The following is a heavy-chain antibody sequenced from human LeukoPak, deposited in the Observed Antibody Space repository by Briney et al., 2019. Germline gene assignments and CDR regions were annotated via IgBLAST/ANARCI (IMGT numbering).Heavy chain of an antibody. V-gene: IGHV1-3*01. D-gene: IGHD6-19*01. CDR3: ARESYSSGWFYYYYGMDV. CDR2: INAGNGNT. J-gene: IGHJ6*02. Sequence: ASVKVSCKASGFTFTSYAMHWVRQAPGQRLEWMGWINAGNGNTKYSQKFQGRVTITRDTSASTAYMELSGLRSEDTAVYYCARESYSSGWFYYYYGMDVWGQGTTVTVSS. CDR1: GFTFTSYA.